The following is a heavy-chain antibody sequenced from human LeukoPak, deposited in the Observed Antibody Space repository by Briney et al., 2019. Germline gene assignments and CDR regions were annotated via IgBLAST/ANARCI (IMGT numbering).Heavy chain of an antibody. V-gene: IGHV1-8*01. J-gene: IGHJ6*02. CDR3: ARDIVVVVAASYGTDV. D-gene: IGHD2-15*01. CDR1: GYTFTSYD. CDR2: MNPNSGNT. Sequence: ASVKVSCKASGYTFTSYDINWVRQATGQGLEWMGWMNPNSGNTGYAQKFQGRVTMTRNTSISTAYMELSSLRSEDTAVYYCARDIVVVVAASYGTDVWGQGTTVTVSS.